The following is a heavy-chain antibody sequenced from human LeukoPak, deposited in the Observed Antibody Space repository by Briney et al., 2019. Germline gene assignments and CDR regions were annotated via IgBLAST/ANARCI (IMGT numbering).Heavy chain of an antibody. D-gene: IGHD3-9*01. V-gene: IGHV3-74*01. J-gene: IGHJ5*02. CDR2: INGDGSST. Sequence: GGSLRLSCAASGFTFTTYWMHWVRQAPGKGLVPVCRINGDGSSTAYADSVKGRFTISRDNSKNTLYLQMNSLRAEDTAVYYCARAQGQLLRYFDWFSNWFDPWGQGTLVTVSS. CDR1: GFTFTTYW. CDR3: ARAQGQLLRYFDWFSNWFDP.